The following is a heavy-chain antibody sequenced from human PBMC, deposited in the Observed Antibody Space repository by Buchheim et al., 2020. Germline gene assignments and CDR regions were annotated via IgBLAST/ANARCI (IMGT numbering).Heavy chain of an antibody. D-gene: IGHD3-3*01. Sequence: QVQLVQSGAEVKKPGASVKVSCKASGYTFTGYYIHWVRQAPGQGLEWMGWINPNSGGTNYAQKFQGWVTMTRDTSISTAYMELSRLRSDDTAVYYCARGSLDYDFWSGYLTTYYFDYWGQGTL. V-gene: IGHV1-2*04. CDR3: ARGSLDYDFWSGYLTTYYFDY. CDR2: INPNSGGT. J-gene: IGHJ4*02. CDR1: GYTFTGYY.